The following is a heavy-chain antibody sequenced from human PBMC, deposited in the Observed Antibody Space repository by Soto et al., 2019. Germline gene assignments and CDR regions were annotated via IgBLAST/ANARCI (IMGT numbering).Heavy chain of an antibody. D-gene: IGHD3-10*01. V-gene: IGHV3-74*01. Sequence: EVQLVESGGGLVQPGGSLRLSCAASGFTFSSYWMHWVRQAPGKGLVWVSRINSDGSSTSYADSVKGRFTISRDNAKNTLYLQMNSLRAEDTAVYYYAREPPYGSGTRLDVWGQGTTVTVSS. CDR1: GFTFSSYW. CDR2: INSDGSST. CDR3: AREPPYGSGTRLDV. J-gene: IGHJ6*02.